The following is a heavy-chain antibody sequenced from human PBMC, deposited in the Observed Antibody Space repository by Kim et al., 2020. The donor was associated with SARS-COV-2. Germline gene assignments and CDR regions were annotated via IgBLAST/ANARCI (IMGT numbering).Heavy chain of an antibody. V-gene: IGHV1-46*01. J-gene: IGHJ4*02. CDR3: ARGDYGDYSSSY. Sequence: SYAQKFPGRVTMTRDTSTSTVYMELRSLRSEDTAVYYCARGDYGDYSSSYWGQGTLVTVSS. D-gene: IGHD4-17*01.